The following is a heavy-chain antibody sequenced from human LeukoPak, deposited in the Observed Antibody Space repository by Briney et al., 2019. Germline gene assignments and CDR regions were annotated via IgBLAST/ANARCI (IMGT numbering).Heavy chain of an antibody. D-gene: IGHD6-19*01. J-gene: IGHJ4*02. CDR2: INPNSGGT. CDR3: ARERGSGWYYVY. CDR1: GYTFTGYY. V-gene: IGHV1-2*02. Sequence: ASVKVSCKASGYTFTGYYVHWVRQAPGQGLEWMGWINPNSGGTNYAQKFQGRVTMTRDTSISTAYMELSRLRSDDTAVYYCARERGSGWYYVYWGQGTLVTVSS.